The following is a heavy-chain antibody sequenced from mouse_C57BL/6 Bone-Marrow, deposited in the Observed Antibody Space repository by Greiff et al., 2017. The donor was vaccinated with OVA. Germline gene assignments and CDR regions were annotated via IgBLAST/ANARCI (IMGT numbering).Heavy chain of an antibody. CDR3: ARHYDYPYWYFDV. V-gene: IGHV5-17*01. D-gene: IGHD2-4*01. J-gene: IGHJ1*03. CDR2: ISSGSSTI. CDR1: GFTFSDYG. Sequence: EVQGVESGGGLVKPGGSLKLSCAASGFTFSDYGMHWVRQAPEKGLEWVAYISSGSSTIYYADTVKGRFTISRDNAKNTLFLQVTSLRSEDTAMYYCARHYDYPYWYFDVWGTGTTVTVSS.